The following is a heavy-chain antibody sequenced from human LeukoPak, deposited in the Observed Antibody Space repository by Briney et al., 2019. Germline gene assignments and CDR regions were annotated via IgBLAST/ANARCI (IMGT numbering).Heavy chain of an antibody. Sequence: SETLPPTCTVSGGSISSYYWSWIRQPPGKGLEWIGYIYYSGSTNYSPSLKSRVTISVDTSKNQFSLKLSSVTAADTAVYYCARVIDDYVWGSYRSPYYFDYWGQGTLVTVSS. V-gene: IGHV4-59*01. CDR2: IYYSGST. CDR3: ARVIDDYVWGSYRSPYYFDY. D-gene: IGHD3-16*02. J-gene: IGHJ4*02. CDR1: GGSISSYY.